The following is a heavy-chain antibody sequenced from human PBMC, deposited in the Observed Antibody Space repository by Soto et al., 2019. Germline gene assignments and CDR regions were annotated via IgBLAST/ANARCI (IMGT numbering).Heavy chain of an antibody. V-gene: IGHV4-61*01. CDR1: GVSVSSGSHY. J-gene: IGHJ4*02. Sequence: SETLSLTCTVSGVSVSSGSHYWSWVRQPPGKGLEWIGYIFYRGATNYNPSLEGRLTISIDTSRNQFSLKLSSVTTADTAVYFCARDHVATAGTLDYWGQGTLVTVSS. CDR2: IFYRGAT. D-gene: IGHD6-13*01. CDR3: ARDHVATAGTLDY.